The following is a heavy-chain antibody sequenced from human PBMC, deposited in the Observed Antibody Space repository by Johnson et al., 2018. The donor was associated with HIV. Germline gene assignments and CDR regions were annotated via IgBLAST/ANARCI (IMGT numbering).Heavy chain of an antibody. Sequence: QVQLVESGGGVVQPGRSLRLSCAASGVTFRIYGFHWVRQAPGKGLEWVAFISNDGSNKYYADSVKGRFTISRDNAKNSLYLQMNNLRAEDTALYYCARRWELHSNAFDIWGQGTMVTVSS. CDR2: ISNDGSNK. V-gene: IGHV3-30*04. CDR1: GVTFRIYG. D-gene: IGHD1-26*01. J-gene: IGHJ3*02. CDR3: ARRWELHSNAFDI.